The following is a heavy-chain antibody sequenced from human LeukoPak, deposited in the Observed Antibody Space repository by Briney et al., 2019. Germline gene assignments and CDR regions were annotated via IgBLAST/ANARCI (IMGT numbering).Heavy chain of an antibody. CDR3: ARKDYGSGSYYNELPFDI. Sequence: SVKVSCKASGGTFSSYAISWVRQAPGQGLEWMGGIIPIFGTANYAQKFQGRVTITADESTSTAYMELSSLRSEDTAVYYCARKDYGSGSYYNELPFDIWGQGTMVTVSS. CDR1: GGTFSSYA. CDR2: IIPIFGTA. J-gene: IGHJ3*02. D-gene: IGHD3-10*01. V-gene: IGHV1-69*13.